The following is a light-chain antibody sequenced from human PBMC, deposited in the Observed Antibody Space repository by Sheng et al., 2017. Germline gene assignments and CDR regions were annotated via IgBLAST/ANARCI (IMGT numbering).Light chain of an antibody. CDR2: DGS. CDR1: NIANKN. V-gene: IGLV3-21*02. J-gene: IGLJ3*02. Sequence: SYVLTQPPSVSLAPGQTARITCGGYNIANKNVCWYQQKVGQAPVLVVYDGSDRPSGIPERFSGSTSGNTATLTITRVEAGDEADYYCHVWDNGSDQWVFGGGTKLTVL. CDR3: HVWDNGSDQWV.